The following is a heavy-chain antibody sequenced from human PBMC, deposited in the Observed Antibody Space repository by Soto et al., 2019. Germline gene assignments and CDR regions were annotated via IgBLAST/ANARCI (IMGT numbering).Heavy chain of an antibody. D-gene: IGHD3-16*01. CDR3: ARQGENDYFDF. Sequence: SETLSLTCTVSSGSISKYCWSWIRQPPGKELEWIGYICDSGSTNYNPSLTSRVTMSVDTSKNQFSLNLSSMTAADTAIYYCARQGENDYFDFWGQGALVTVSS. CDR2: ICDSGST. J-gene: IGHJ4*02. V-gene: IGHV4-59*08. CDR1: SGSISKYC.